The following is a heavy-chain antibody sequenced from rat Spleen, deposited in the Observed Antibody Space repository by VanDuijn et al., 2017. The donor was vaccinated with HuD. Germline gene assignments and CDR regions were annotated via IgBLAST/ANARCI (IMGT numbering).Heavy chain of an antibody. CDR3: ARSDTLAAVGHY. J-gene: IGHJ2*01. D-gene: IGHD1-2*01. V-gene: IGHV2S61*01. CDR2: IWGDGNT. CDR1: GFSLTSYT. Sequence: QVQLKESGPGLVQPSQTLSLTCTVSGFSLTSYTLSWVRQPPGKGLEWMGVIWGDGNTNYNSALKSRLSISRDTSKSQVFLKMNNLQIEDTAMYFCARSDTLAAVGHYWGQGVMVTVSS.